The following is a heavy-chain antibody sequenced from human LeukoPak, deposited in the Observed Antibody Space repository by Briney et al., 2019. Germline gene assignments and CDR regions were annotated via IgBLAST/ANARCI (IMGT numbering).Heavy chain of an antibody. D-gene: IGHD3-22*01. Sequence: SETLSLTCTVSGGSISSSSYYWGWIRQPPGKGLEWIGSIYYSGSTYYNPSLKSRVTISVDTSKNQFSLKLSSVTAADTAVYYCASNLHYYDSSGYYYDYWGQGTLVTVSS. CDR1: GGSISSSSYY. J-gene: IGHJ4*02. CDR2: IYYSGST. V-gene: IGHV4-39*07. CDR3: ASNLHYYDSSGYYYDY.